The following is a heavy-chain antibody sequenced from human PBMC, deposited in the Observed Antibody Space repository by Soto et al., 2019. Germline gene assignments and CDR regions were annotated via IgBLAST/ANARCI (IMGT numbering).Heavy chain of an antibody. CDR3: LAATVKPYYYYGMDV. V-gene: IGHV3-30*03. CDR2: ISYDGSNK. Sequence: HPGGSLRLSCAASGFTFSSYGMHWVRQAPGKGLEWVAVISYDGSNKYHADSVKGRFTISRDNSKNTLYLQMNSLRAEDTAVYYALAATVKPYYYYGMDVWGQGTTVTVSS. D-gene: IGHD4-4*01. J-gene: IGHJ6*02. CDR1: GFTFSSYG.